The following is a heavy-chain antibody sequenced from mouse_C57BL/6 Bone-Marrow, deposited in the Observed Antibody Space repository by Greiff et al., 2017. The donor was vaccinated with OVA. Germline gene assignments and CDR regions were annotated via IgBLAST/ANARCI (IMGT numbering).Heavy chain of an antibody. Sequence: QVQLQQPGAELVRPGSSVKLSCKASGYTFTSYWMDWVKQRPGQGLEWIGNIYPSDSETHYNQKFKDKATLTVDKSSSTAYMQLSSLTSEDSAVYYCARGYYGSTGYWGQGTTLTVSS. CDR3: ARGYYGSTGY. CDR2: IYPSDSET. CDR1: GYTFTSYW. D-gene: IGHD1-1*01. J-gene: IGHJ2*01. V-gene: IGHV1-61*01.